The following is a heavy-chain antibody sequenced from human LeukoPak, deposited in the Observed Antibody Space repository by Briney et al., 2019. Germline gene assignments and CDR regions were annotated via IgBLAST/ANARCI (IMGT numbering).Heavy chain of an antibody. J-gene: IGHJ6*02. CDR1: GFTFSSYG. Sequence: GGSLRLSCAASGFTFSSYGIHWVRQAPGKGLERVADISYDGRNKYSADSVKGRFTTSRDNSKNTVYLQMDSLRAEDTAVYYCAKKRITMIVVVPFYGMDVWGQGTTVTVSS. CDR2: ISYDGRNK. CDR3: AKKRITMIVVVPFYGMDV. V-gene: IGHV3-30*18. D-gene: IGHD3-22*01.